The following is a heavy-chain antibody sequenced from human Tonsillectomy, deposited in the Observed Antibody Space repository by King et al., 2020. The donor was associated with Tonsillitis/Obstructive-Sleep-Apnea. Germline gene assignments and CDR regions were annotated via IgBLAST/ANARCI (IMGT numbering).Heavy chain of an antibody. CDR2: IYYSGST. Sequence: LQLQESGPGLVKPSETLSLTCTVSGGSISSSSYYWGWIRQPPGKGLEWIGCIYYSGSTYYNPSLKNRVTISVDTSKNQFSLKLSSVTAADTAVYYSARLTGEYAFDIWGQGTMVTVSS. CDR3: ARLTGEYAFDI. V-gene: IGHV4-39*01. D-gene: IGHD7-27*01. J-gene: IGHJ3*02. CDR1: GGSISSSSYY.